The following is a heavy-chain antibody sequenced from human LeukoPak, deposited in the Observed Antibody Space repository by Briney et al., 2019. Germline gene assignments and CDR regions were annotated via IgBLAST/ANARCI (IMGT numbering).Heavy chain of an antibody. CDR2: ISYDGSNK. Sequence: GGSLRLSCAASGFTFSSYGMHWVRQAPGKGLEWVAVISYDGSNKYYADSVKGRFTISRDNSKSTLYLQMNSLRAEDTAVYFCARDSRGAFDYWGQGTLVTVSS. J-gene: IGHJ4*02. CDR1: GFTFSSYG. D-gene: IGHD3-10*01. V-gene: IGHV3-30*03. CDR3: ARDSRGAFDY.